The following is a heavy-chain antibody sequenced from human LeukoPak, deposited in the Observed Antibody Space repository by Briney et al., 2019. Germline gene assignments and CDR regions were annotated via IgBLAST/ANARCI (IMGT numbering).Heavy chain of an antibody. D-gene: IGHD1-1*01. V-gene: IGHV1-69*01. J-gene: IGHJ4*02. Sequence: SVKVSCKASGGTFSSYASSWVRQAPGQGLEWMGGIIPIFGTANYAQKFQGRVTITADESTSTAYMELSSLRSEDTAVYYCARGTASRPYFDYWGQGTLVTVSS. CDR1: GGTFSSYA. CDR2: IIPIFGTA. CDR3: ARGTASRPYFDY.